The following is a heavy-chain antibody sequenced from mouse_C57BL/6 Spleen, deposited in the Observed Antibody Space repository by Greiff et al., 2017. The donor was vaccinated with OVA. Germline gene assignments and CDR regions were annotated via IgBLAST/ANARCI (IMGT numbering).Heavy chain of an antibody. CDR3: AWGRWFAY. CDR2: IDPSDSYT. V-gene: IGHV1-50*01. J-gene: IGHJ3*01. D-gene: IGHD4-1*01. Sequence: QVQLQQPGAELVQPGASVKLSCKASGYTFTSFWMQWVKQRPGQGLEWIGEIDPSDSYTNYNQKFKGKATLTVDTSSSTTYMQLSSLTSEDSAVYYCAWGRWFAYWGQGTLVTVSA. CDR1: GYTFTSFW.